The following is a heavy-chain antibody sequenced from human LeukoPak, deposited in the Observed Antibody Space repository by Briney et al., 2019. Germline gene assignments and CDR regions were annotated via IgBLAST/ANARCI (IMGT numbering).Heavy chain of an antibody. D-gene: IGHD3-22*01. Sequence: GGSLRLSCAASGFTVSSNYMSWVRQAPGKGLEWVAAVTGSGSNTYYAGSVKGRFTISRDNAKSTLYLQMNSLRAEDTALYYCAKDTLLLLYWGQGTLVTVSS. J-gene: IGHJ4*02. CDR3: AKDTLLLLY. CDR2: VTGSGSNT. V-gene: IGHV3-23*01. CDR1: GFTVSSNY.